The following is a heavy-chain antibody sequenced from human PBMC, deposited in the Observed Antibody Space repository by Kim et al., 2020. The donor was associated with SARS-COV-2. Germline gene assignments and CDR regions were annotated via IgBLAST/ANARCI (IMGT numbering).Heavy chain of an antibody. J-gene: IGHJ3*02. CDR1: GFTVSSNY. D-gene: IGHD3-10*01. Sequence: GGSLRLSCAASGFTVSSNYMSWVRQAPGKGLEWVSVIYSGGSTYYADSVKGRFTISRDNSKNTLYLQMNSLRGEDTAVYYCARDHEFRTAFDIWGQGTMVTVSS. V-gene: IGHV3-53*01. CDR2: IYSGGST. CDR3: ARDHEFRTAFDI.